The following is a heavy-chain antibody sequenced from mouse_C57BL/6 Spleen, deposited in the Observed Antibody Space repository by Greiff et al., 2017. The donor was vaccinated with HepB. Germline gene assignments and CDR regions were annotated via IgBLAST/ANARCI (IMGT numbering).Heavy chain of an antibody. CDR3: ARRGNGNYVWFAY. J-gene: IGHJ3*01. D-gene: IGHD2-1*01. CDR2: IYPRSGNT. V-gene: IGHV1-81*01. Sequence: VKLMESGAELARPGASVKLSCKASGYTFTSYGISWVKQRTGQGLEWIGEIYPRSGNTYYNEKFKGKATLTADKSSSTAYMELRSLTSEDSAVYFCARRGNGNYVWFAYWGQGTLVTVSA. CDR1: GYTFTSYG.